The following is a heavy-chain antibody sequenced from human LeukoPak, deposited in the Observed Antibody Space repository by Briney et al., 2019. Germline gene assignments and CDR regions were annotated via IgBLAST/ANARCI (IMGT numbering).Heavy chain of an antibody. Sequence: PSETLSLTCAVYGGSFSGYYWSWIRQPPGKGLEWIGEINHSGSTNYNPSLKSRVTILVDTSKNQFSLKLSSVTAADTAVYYCARGSLGYLVPFQHWGQGTLVTVSS. CDR2: INHSGST. CDR1: GGSFSGYY. D-gene: IGHD6-6*01. CDR3: ARGSLGYLVPFQH. J-gene: IGHJ1*01. V-gene: IGHV4-34*01.